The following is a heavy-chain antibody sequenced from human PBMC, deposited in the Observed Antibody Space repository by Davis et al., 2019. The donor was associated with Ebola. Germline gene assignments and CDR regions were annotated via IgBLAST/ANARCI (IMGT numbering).Heavy chain of an antibody. CDR1: GGSFSGYY. J-gene: IGHJ4*02. D-gene: IGHD3-22*01. Sequence: HLSETLSLTCAVYGGSFSGYYWSWIRQPPGKGLEWIGEINHSGSTNYNPSLKSRVTISVDTSKNQFSLKLSSVTAADTAVYYCARGRGYYDSSGYFPFDYWGQGTLVTVSS. CDR3: ARGRGYYDSSGYFPFDY. V-gene: IGHV4-34*01. CDR2: INHSGST.